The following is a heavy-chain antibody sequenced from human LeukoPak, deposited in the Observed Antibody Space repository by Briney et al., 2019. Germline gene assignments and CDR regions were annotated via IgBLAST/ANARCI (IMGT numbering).Heavy chain of an antibody. CDR3: ARQLTTHGDYADY. CDR1: GGTFSSYA. V-gene: IGHV1-69*04. J-gene: IGHJ4*02. D-gene: IGHD1-1*01. CDR2: INPILGIA. Sequence: SVKVSCKASGGTFSSYAISWVRQAPGQGLEWMGRINPILGIANYAQKFQGRVTITADKSTSTAYMELSSLRSEDTAVYYCARQLTTHGDYADYWGQGTLVTISS.